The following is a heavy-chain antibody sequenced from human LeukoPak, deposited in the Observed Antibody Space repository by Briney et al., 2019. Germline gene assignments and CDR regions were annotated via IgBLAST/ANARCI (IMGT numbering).Heavy chain of an antibody. CDR3: ASGDMITFGGVIVKGEYYFDY. J-gene: IGHJ4*02. D-gene: IGHD3-16*02. Sequence: GGSLRLSCGASGFTFSNYGMLWVRQAPGKGLEWVAFIRYDGNNKLYADSVKGRFTISRDNSKNTLYLQMNSLRAEDTAVYYCASGDMITFGGVIVKGEYYFDYWGQGTLVTVSS. CDR1: GFTFSNYG. V-gene: IGHV3-30*02. CDR2: IRYDGNNK.